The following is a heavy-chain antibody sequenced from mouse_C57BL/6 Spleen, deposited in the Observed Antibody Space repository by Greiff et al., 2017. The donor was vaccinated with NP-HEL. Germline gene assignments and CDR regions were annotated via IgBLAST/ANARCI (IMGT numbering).Heavy chain of an antibody. J-gene: IGHJ2*01. CDR2: ISYDGSN. CDR1: GYSITSGYY. V-gene: IGHV3-6*01. D-gene: IGHD1-1*01. Sequence: EVQLMESGPGLVKPSQSLSLTCSVTGYSITSGYYWNWIRQFPGNKLEWMGYISYDGSNNYNPSLKNRISITRDTSKNQFFLKLNSVTTEDTATYYCARDRYYYGSSSFDYWGQGTTLTVSS. CDR3: ARDRYYYGSSSFDY.